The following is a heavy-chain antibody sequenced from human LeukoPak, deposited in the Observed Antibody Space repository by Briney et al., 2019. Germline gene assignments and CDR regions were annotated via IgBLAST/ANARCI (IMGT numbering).Heavy chain of an antibody. CDR1: GFTFSSYA. V-gene: IGHV3-23*01. Sequence: QAGGSLRLSCAASGFTFSSYAMSWVRQAPGKGLEWVSAISGSGGSTYYADSVKGRFTISRDNSKNTLYLQMNSLRAEDTAVYYCAKTGQWLVTGFDYWGQGTLVTVSS. CDR2: ISGSGGST. D-gene: IGHD6-19*01. J-gene: IGHJ4*02. CDR3: AKTGQWLVTGFDY.